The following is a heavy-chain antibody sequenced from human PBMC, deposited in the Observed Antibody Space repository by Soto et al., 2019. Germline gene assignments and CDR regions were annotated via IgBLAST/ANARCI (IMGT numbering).Heavy chain of an antibody. CDR2: IIAYNGNT. V-gene: IGHV1-18*04. Sequence: QVQLVQSGAEVKKPGASVKVSCKASGYTFTSYGFTWVRQAPGQGLEWMGGIIAYNGNTNYAQKLQGRVTMTTDTSTSTAYMEQRSLRSDDTDVYSCARGGHCTKGVCYSGPHAFDIWGQGTKVTVSS. CDR1: GYTFTSYG. D-gene: IGHD2-8*01. CDR3: ARGGHCTKGVCYSGPHAFDI. J-gene: IGHJ3*02.